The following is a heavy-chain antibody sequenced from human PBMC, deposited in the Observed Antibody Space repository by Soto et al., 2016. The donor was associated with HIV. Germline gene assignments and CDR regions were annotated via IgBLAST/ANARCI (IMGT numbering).Heavy chain of an antibody. Sequence: QVQLVQSGAEVKKPGASVKISCKASGYTFSGYYIYWVRQAPGQGLEWMGWINPNSGGTNYAQKFQGRVTMTRDTSISTAYMELSRLRFDDTAVYYCARVPRGYPYGLDYWDQGTLVTVSS. CDR1: GYTFSGYY. D-gene: IGHD5-18*01. J-gene: IGHJ4*02. CDR2: INPNSGGT. V-gene: IGHV1-2*02. CDR3: ARVPRGYPYGLDY.